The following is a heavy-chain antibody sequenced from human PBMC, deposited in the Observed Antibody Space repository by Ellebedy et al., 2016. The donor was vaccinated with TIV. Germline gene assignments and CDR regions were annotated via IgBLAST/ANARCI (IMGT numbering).Heavy chain of an antibody. Sequence: SETLSLTXTVSGGSISSSSYYWGWIRQPPGKGLEWIGSIYYSGSTYYNPSLKSRVTISVDTSKNQFSLKLSSVTAADTAVYYCARDAKQQLVPYNWFDPWGQGTLVTVSS. V-gene: IGHV4-39*07. D-gene: IGHD6-13*01. CDR2: IYYSGST. J-gene: IGHJ5*02. CDR3: ARDAKQQLVPYNWFDP. CDR1: GGSISSSSYY.